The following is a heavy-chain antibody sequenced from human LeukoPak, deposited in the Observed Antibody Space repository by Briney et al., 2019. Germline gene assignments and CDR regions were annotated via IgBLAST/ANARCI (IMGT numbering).Heavy chain of an antibody. Sequence: GGSLRLSWSASGLTLSSYWMHWVRQAPGKGLVWVSRINTDGSSTNYADSVKGRFTVSRDNAKNTLYLQMNSLRAEDTAVYYCARVIGWDEPFDIWGQGTMVTVSS. V-gene: IGHV3-74*01. CDR2: INTDGSST. CDR1: GLTLSSYW. D-gene: IGHD1-26*01. CDR3: ARVIGWDEPFDI. J-gene: IGHJ3*02.